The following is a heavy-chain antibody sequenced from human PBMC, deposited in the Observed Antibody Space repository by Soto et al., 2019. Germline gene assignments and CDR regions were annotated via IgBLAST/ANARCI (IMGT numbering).Heavy chain of an antibody. CDR2: IYYSGST. CDR1: GGSISSGGYY. Sequence: QVQLQESGPGLVKPSQTLSLTCTVSGGSISSGGYYWSWIRQHPGKGLEWIGYIYYSGSTYYNPSPXXXVXXSVDTSKNQFSLKLSSVAAADTAVYYCARGPPMIHWGQGTLVTVSS. J-gene: IGHJ4*02. V-gene: IGHV4-31*03. D-gene: IGHD3-22*01. CDR3: ARGPPMIH.